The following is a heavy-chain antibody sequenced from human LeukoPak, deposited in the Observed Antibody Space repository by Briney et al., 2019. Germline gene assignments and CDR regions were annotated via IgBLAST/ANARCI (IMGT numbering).Heavy chain of an antibody. CDR3: ARSVGAFDI. CDR2: IYYSGST. V-gene: IGHV4-39*01. CDR1: GGSLSSSSYY. Sequence: SETLSLTCTVSGGSLSSSSYYWGWIRQPPGKGLEWIGSIYYSGSTYYNPSPKSRVTISVDTSKNQASLKLSSVTAADTAVYYCARSVGAFDIWGQGTMVTVSS. D-gene: IGHD1-26*01. J-gene: IGHJ3*02.